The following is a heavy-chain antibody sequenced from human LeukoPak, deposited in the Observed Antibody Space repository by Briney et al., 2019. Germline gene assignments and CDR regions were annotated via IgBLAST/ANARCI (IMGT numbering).Heavy chain of an antibody. CDR3: ARDRCTNGVCRPPPYYYYDGMDV. CDR1: GGTFSSYA. Sequence: ASVKVSCKASGGTFSSYAISWVRQAPGQGVEWMGRIIPILGIANYAQKFQGRVTITADKATSTAYMELSSLRSEDTAVYYCARDRCTNGVCRPPPYYYYDGMDVWGQGTTVTVSS. CDR2: IIPILGIA. D-gene: IGHD2-8*01. V-gene: IGHV1-69*04. J-gene: IGHJ6*02.